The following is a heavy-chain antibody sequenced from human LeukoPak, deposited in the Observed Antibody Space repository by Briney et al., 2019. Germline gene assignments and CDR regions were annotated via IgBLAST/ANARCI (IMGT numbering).Heavy chain of an antibody. CDR3: AKGSSSSRPYYFDS. J-gene: IGHJ4*02. CDR2: ITGGGDDT. D-gene: IGHD6-6*01. CDR1: GFTFSNYA. V-gene: IGHV3-23*01. Sequence: GGSLRLSCTASGFTFSNYAMSWVRQAPGKGLEWISAITGGGDDTYHADSVKGRLTISRDNSKNTLYLQMSSLRVENTAVYYCAKGSSSSRPYYFDSWGQGALVTVSS.